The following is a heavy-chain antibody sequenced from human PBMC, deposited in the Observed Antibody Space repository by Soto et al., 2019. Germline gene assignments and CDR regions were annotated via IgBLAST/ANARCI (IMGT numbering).Heavy chain of an antibody. J-gene: IGHJ6*02. D-gene: IGHD6-13*01. CDR3: AKDLSSLAAAGTHFYYYYYGMDV. CDR1: GFTLSNYG. CDR2: ISYDGSNK. Sequence: QVQLVESGGGVVQPGRSLGLSCAASGFTLSNYGIHWVRQAPGKGLEWVAVISYDGSNKYYADSVKGRFTISRDNSKNTMYLQMNSLRAEDTAVYYCAKDLSSLAAAGTHFYYYYYGMDVWGQGTTVTVSS. V-gene: IGHV3-30*18.